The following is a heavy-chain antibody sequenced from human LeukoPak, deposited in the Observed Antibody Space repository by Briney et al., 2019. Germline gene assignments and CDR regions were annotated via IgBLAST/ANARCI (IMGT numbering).Heavy chain of an antibody. V-gene: IGHV1-2*02. CDR2: INPNSGGT. CDR1: GYTFTGYY. Sequence: ASVKVSCKASGYTFTGYYMHWVRQAPGQGLEWMGWINPNSGGTNYAQKFQGRVTMTRDTSISTAYMELSRLRSDDTAVYYCARELDSSGLSFDYWGQGTLVTVSS. J-gene: IGHJ4*02. CDR3: ARELDSSGLSFDY. D-gene: IGHD3-22*01.